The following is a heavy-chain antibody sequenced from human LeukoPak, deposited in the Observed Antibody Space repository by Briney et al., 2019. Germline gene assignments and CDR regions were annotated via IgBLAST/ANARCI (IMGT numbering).Heavy chain of an antibody. J-gene: IGHJ4*02. CDR1: GFSLSTYG. CDR3: VGDTPPGGDYYLDY. CDR2: IWNAGTNT. Sequence: GGSLRLSCAASGFSLSTYGMHWVRQAPGEGLEWVALIWNAGTNTYYADSVKGRFTISRDNSKNTLYLQMNSLRAEDTAVYYCVGDTPPGGDYYLDYWGQGTLVIVSS. V-gene: IGHV3-33*01. D-gene: IGHD3-16*01.